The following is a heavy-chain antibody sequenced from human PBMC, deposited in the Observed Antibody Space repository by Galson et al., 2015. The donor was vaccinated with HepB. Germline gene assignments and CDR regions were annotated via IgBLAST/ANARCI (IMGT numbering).Heavy chain of an antibody. J-gene: IGHJ3*01. CDR2: ISYDGSNK. CDR3: ARRLPLAGILDAFDL. CDR1: GFSFSSYA. V-gene: IGHV3-30-3*01. Sequence: SLRLSCAASGFSFSSYAMSWVRQAPGKGLEWVAIISYDGSNKYYADSVKGRFTISRDNSKNTLYLQMNTLRPEDTSVYSCARRLPLAGILDAFDLWGQGTMVTVSS. D-gene: IGHD6-19*01.